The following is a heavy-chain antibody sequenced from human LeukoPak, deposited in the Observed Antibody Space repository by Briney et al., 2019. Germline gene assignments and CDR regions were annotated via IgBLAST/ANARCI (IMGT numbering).Heavy chain of an antibody. CDR2: ITYDGTNK. D-gene: IGHD2-2*01. V-gene: IGHV3-30*03. Sequence: PGRSLRLSCAASGFTFSSYGMHWVRQAPGKGLEWVAVITYDGTNKYYADSVKGPFTISRDNSKNTLYLQMNSLRAEDTAVYYCARGYCSSTTCLGDAFDIWGQGTMVTVSS. CDR3: ARGYCSSTTCLGDAFDI. CDR1: GFTFSSYG. J-gene: IGHJ3*02.